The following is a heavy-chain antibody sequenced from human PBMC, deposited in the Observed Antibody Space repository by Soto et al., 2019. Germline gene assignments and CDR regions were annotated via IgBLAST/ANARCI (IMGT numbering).Heavy chain of an antibody. D-gene: IGHD6-6*01. CDR3: ARVIAPRRHFDS. CDR2: IYDTGST. V-gene: IGHV3-66*01. Sequence: EVQLVESGGGLVQPGGSLRLSCAASGFTVSSNYMNWVRQAPGKGLEWVSIIYDTGSTYYADSGQGRLTISRDNSKKYLYIQMNSLRDEDADVYYCARVIAPRRHFDSWGQGTLVTVSS. J-gene: IGHJ4*02. CDR1: GFTVSSNY.